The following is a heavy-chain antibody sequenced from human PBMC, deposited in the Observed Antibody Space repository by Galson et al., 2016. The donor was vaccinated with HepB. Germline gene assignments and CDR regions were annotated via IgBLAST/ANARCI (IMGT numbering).Heavy chain of an antibody. CDR3: ARASGYHYVSWFDP. CDR2: INPYSDNT. CDR1: GYTFTSYG. V-gene: IGHV1-18*04. J-gene: IGHJ5*02. Sequence: SVKVSCKASGYTFTSYGLSWVRQAPGQGLEWMGWINPYSDNTNYAQKFQGRVAMTTDTSTSTAYMELRSLRSEDTAVYYCARASGYHYVSWFDPWGQGTLVTVSS. D-gene: IGHD3-16*01.